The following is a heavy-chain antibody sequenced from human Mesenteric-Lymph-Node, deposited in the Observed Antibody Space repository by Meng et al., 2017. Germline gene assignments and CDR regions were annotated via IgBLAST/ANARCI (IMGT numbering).Heavy chain of an antibody. V-gene: IGHV1-2*02. CDR2: INPHSGAT. Sequence: QGQLVQSGAEVKTPGASVKVSCKTSGYTFTGYYLHWVRQAPGQGLEWMGWINPHSGATHYAQRFQGRVTLTWDTSISTAYMDLSSLRSDDTAKYYCARGGPNDPHYTEVDAPFRCWGQGTLVTVSS. CDR3: ARGGPNDPHYTEVDAPFRC. J-gene: IGHJ4*02. D-gene: IGHD1-26*01. CDR1: GYTFTGYY.